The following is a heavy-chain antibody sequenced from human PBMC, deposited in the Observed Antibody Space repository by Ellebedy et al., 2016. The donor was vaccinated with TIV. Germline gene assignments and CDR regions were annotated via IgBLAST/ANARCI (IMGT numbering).Heavy chain of an antibody. V-gene: IGHV4-31*03. CDR3: ARHIRITMVRGVITNWFDP. D-gene: IGHD3-10*01. Sequence: MPSETLSLTCTVSGGSISSGGYYWSWIRQHPGKGLEWIGYIYYSGSTYYNPSLKSRVTILVDTSKNQFSLKLSSVTAADTAVYYCARHIRITMVRGVITNWFDPWGQGTLVSVSS. CDR1: GGSISSGGYY. CDR2: IYYSGST. J-gene: IGHJ5*02.